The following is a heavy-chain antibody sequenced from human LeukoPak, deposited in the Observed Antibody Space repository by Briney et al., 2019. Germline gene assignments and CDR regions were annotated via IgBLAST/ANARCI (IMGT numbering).Heavy chain of an antibody. Sequence: ASVKVSCKASGYTFTGYYMHWVRQAPGQGLEWMGWINPNSGGTNYAQKFQGRVTMTRDTSISTAYMELSRLRSDDTAVYYCARDRPDDYVWGSYRSGKNWFGPWGQGTLVTVSS. V-gene: IGHV1-2*02. J-gene: IGHJ5*02. CDR3: ARDRPDDYVWGSYRSGKNWFGP. CDR1: GYTFTGYY. D-gene: IGHD3-16*02. CDR2: INPNSGGT.